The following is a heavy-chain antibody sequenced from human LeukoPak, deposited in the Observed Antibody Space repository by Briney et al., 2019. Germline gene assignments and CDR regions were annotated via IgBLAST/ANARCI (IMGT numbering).Heavy chain of an antibody. Sequence: GGSLRLSCAASGFTFSSYWMSWVRRAPGKGLEWVANIKQDGSEKYYVDSVKGRFTISRDNAKNSLYLQMNSLRAEDTAVYYCARGTFVLRFLEWPPPNFEFDYWGQGTLVTVSS. D-gene: IGHD3-3*01. J-gene: IGHJ4*02. CDR2: IKQDGSEK. CDR3: ARGTFVLRFLEWPPPNFEFDY. V-gene: IGHV3-7*01. CDR1: GFTFSSYW.